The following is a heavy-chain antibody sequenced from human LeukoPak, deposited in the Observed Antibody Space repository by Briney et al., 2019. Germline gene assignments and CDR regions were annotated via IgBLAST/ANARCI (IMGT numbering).Heavy chain of an antibody. D-gene: IGHD3-22*01. CDR1: GGSISSSSYY. CDR3: ARDSHDSSGYSPYYFDY. J-gene: IGHJ4*02. V-gene: IGHV4-39*07. CDR2: IYYSGST. Sequence: SETLSLTCTVSGGSISSSSYYWGWIRQPPGKGLEWIGSIYYSGSTYYNPSLKSRVTISVDTSKNQFSLKLSSVTAADTAVYYCARDSHDSSGYSPYYFDYWGQGTLVTVSS.